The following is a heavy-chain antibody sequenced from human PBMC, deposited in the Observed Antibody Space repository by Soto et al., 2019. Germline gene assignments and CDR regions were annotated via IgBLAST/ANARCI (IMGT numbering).Heavy chain of an antibody. Sequence: PSETLSLTCVGYGGSFSGYYWSWIRQPPGKGLEWIGEINHSGSTNYNPSLKSRVTISVDTSKNQFSLKLSSVTAADTAVYYCARDLRIVVVPAATYYYYYGMDVWGKGTTVTVSS. CDR1: GGSFSGYY. CDR3: ARDLRIVVVPAATYYYYYGMDV. CDR2: INHSGST. V-gene: IGHV4-34*01. D-gene: IGHD2-2*01. J-gene: IGHJ6*04.